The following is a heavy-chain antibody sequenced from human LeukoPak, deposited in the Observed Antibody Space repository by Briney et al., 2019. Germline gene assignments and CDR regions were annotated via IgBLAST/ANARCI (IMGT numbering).Heavy chain of an antibody. CDR3: VRVNVLLWFGELLPNWFDP. CDR1: GGSISSYY. J-gene: IGHJ5*02. D-gene: IGHD3-10*01. V-gene: IGHV4-59*01. CDR2: IYYSGST. Sequence: SETLSLTCTVSGGSISSYYWSWIRQPPGKGLEWIGYIYYSGSTNYNPTLKSRVTISVDTSKNQFSLKLSSVTAADTAVYYCVRVNVLLWFGELLPNWFDPWGQGTLVTVSS.